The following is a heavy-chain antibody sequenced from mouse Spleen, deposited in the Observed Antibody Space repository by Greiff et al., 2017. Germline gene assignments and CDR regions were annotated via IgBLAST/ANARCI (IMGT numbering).Heavy chain of an antibody. CDR2: ISSGGST. J-gene: IGHJ1*01. V-gene: IGHV5-6-5*01. Sequence: EVMLVESGGGLVKPGGSLKLSCAASGFTFSSYAMSWVRQTPEKRLEWVASISSGGSTYYPDSVKGRFTISRDNARNILYLQMSSLRSEDTAMYYCARERPRYFDVWGAGTTVTVSS. CDR3: ARERPRYFDV. CDR1: GFTFSSYA.